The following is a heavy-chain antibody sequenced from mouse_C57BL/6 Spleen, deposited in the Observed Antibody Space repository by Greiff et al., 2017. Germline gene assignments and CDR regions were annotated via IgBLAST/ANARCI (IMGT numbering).Heavy chain of an antibody. J-gene: IGHJ2*01. Sequence: QVQLQQPWAELVRPGTSVKLSCKASGYTFTSYWMHWVKQRPGQGLEWIGVIDPSDSYTNYNQKFKGKATLTVDTSSSTAYMQLSSLTSEDSAVYYCATLIITTVVAGGYWGQGTTLTVSS. D-gene: IGHD1-1*01. V-gene: IGHV1-59*01. CDR2: IDPSDSYT. CDR3: ATLIITTVVAGGY. CDR1: GYTFTSYW.